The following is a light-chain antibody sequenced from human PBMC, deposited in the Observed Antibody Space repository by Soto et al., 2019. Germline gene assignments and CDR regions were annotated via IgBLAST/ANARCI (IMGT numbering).Light chain of an antibody. CDR2: GAS. Sequence: IVLTQSPGTLSLSPGERATLSCRASQTISSRYLAWYQQKPGQAPRLLMYGASNRATGIPHRFSGSGSGTAFTLTISRLVAEDFAVYFCQQYGRSPPFTFGQGTKVEIK. J-gene: IGKJ2*01. CDR3: QQYGRSPPFT. V-gene: IGKV3-20*01. CDR1: QTISSRY.